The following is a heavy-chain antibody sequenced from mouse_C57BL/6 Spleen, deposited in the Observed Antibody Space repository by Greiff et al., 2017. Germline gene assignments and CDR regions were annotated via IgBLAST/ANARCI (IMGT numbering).Heavy chain of an antibody. CDR1: GYTFTDYN. D-gene: IGHD2-1*01. J-gene: IGHJ2*01. CDR3: ARGGSTPDY. CDR2: INPNNGGT. V-gene: IGHV1-22*01. Sequence: EVKLVESGPELVKPGASVKMSCKASGYTFTDYNMHWVKQSHGKSLEWIGYINPNNGGTSYNQKFKGKATLTVNKSSSTAYMELRSLTSEDSAVYYCARGGSTPDYWGQGTTLTVSS.